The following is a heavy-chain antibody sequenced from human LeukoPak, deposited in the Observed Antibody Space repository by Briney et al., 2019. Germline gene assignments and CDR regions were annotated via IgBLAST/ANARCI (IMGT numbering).Heavy chain of an antibody. V-gene: IGHV4-39*07. CDR2: VFHVGST. Sequence: SETLSLTCTVSGGSISSGNYLWGWIRLPPGKGLDWIGSVFHVGSTYYNPSLKSRVTLRMDTSKNQFSLNLSSVAAADTAVYYCARDLGSTSSFDYWGQGMLVTVSS. J-gene: IGHJ4*02. CDR3: ARDLGSTSSFDY. CDR1: GGSISSGNYL. D-gene: IGHD6-6*01.